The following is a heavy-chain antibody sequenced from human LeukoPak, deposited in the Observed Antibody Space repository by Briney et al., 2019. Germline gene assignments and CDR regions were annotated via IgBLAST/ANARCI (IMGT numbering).Heavy chain of an antibody. CDR3: ARDLGGDFWSPNGFDY. CDR1: GFTFSSYS. CDR2: ISSSSSYI. V-gene: IGHV3-21*01. J-gene: IGHJ4*02. D-gene: IGHD3-3*01. Sequence: PGGSLRLSCAASGFTFSSYSMNWVRQAPGKGLEWVSSISSSSSYIYYADSVKGRFTISRDNAKNSLYLQMNSLRAEDTAVYYCARDLGGDFWSPNGFDYWGQGTLVTVSS.